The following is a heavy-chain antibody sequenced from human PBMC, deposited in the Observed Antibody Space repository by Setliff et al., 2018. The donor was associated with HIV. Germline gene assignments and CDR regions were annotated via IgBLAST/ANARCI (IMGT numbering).Heavy chain of an antibody. J-gene: IGHJ1*01. CDR1: GFPFSNYA. Sequence: GGSLRLSCAASGFPFSNYAMSWVRQAPGKGLEWVGRIKSKTDGGTTDYAAPVKGRFTISRDDSKNTLYLQMNSLKTEDTAIYYCTTKPPAADFQHWGQGTLVTVSS. V-gene: IGHV3-15*01. CDR2: IKSKTDGGTT. D-gene: IGHD2-2*01. CDR3: TTKPPAADFQH.